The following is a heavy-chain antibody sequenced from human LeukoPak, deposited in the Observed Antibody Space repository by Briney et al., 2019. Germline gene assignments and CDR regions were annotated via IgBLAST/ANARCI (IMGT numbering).Heavy chain of an antibody. Sequence: SQTLSLTCTVSGGSISSGGYYWSWTRQHPGKGLEWIGYIYYSGSTYYNPSLKSRVTISVDTSKNQFSLKLSSVTAADTAVYYCATESRSGTYFDYWGQGTLVTVSS. J-gene: IGHJ4*02. CDR1: GGSISSGGYY. V-gene: IGHV4-31*03. CDR2: IYYSGST. CDR3: ATESRSGTYFDY. D-gene: IGHD6-19*01.